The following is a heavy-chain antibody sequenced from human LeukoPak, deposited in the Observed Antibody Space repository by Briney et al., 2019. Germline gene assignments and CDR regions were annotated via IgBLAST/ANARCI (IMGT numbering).Heavy chain of an antibody. CDR2: INWNGGST. Sequence: GGSLRLSCAASGFTFDDYGMSWVRQAPGKGLEWVSAINWNGGSTGYAESVKGRFTISRDNAKNSLYLQMNSLRAEDTALYYCARGTTLAAAGAPFDYWGQGTLVTVSS. CDR3: ARGTTLAAAGAPFDY. V-gene: IGHV3-20*04. D-gene: IGHD6-13*01. J-gene: IGHJ4*02. CDR1: GFTFDDYG.